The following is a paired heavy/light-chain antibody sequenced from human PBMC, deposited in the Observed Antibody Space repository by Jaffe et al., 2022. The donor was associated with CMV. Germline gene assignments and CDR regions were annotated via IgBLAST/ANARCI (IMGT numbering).Heavy chain of an antibody. D-gene: IGHD6-6*01. CDR2: IYETGTL. Sequence: QPQLQESGPGLVKPSETLSLTCTVSGGSIYTVGHYWGWIRQPPGKGLEWMGTIYETGTLYYNPSLKSRTTISVDTSKNQLSLILTSVTATDTAVYYCARQGGQHSTSFRFDLWGQGTLVTVST. CDR1: GGSIYTVGHY. CDR3: ARQGGQHSTSFRFDL. J-gene: IGHJ5*02. V-gene: IGHV4-39*01.
Light chain of an antibody. V-gene: IGLV2-14*03. J-gene: IGLJ2*01. CDR2: DVT. CDR1: SSDVGTYDH. Sequence: QSALAQPASVSASPGQTVTISCTGTSSDVGTYDHVSWYQQHPGKAPKLVLYDVTIRPSGVSDRFSGSKSGNTASLTISGLQADDEADYYCSSYTDNNSLGVLGGGTTLTVL. CDR3: SSYTDNNSLGV.